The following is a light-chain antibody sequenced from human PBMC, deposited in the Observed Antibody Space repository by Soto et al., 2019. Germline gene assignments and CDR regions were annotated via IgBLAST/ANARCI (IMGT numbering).Light chain of an antibody. CDR2: GAS. CDR3: QHYNSYSEA. J-gene: IGKJ1*01. Sequence: EIVMTQSPAALSVSPGERATLSCRASQSVTSNLAWYQQKPGQAPRLLIYGASTRATGIPARFSGSGSGTEFTLTISSLQPEDVATYYCQHYNSYSEAFGQGTKVDIK. CDR1: QSVTSN. V-gene: IGKV3-15*01.